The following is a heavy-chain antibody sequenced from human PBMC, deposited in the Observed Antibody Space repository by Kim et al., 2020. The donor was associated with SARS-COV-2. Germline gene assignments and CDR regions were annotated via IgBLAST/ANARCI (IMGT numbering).Heavy chain of an antibody. D-gene: IGHD6-19*01. V-gene: IGHV1-3*01. CDR2: NT. CDR3: AREAVAGSFDY. Sequence: NTRYSQKFQGRVSSTRDTSATTAYLELSGLRSEDTAVYYCAREAVAGSFDYWGQGTLVTVSS. J-gene: IGHJ4*02.